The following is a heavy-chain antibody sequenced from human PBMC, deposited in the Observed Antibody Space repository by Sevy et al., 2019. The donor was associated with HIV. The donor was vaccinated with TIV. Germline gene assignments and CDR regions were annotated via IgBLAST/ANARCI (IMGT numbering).Heavy chain of an antibody. Sequence: GGSLRLSCSGFGFTFQAFGMHWVRQAPGKGPEWLDVISSDGSNQNYADSVKGRFTISRDNSKNLLFLQMNSLIPNDTAVYFCTKESLRGTYIRGDFDHWGQGTLVTVSS. CDR3: TKESLRGTYIRGDFDH. J-gene: IGHJ4*02. D-gene: IGHD3-10*02. V-gene: IGHV3-30*18. CDR1: GFTFQAFG. CDR2: ISSDGSNQ.